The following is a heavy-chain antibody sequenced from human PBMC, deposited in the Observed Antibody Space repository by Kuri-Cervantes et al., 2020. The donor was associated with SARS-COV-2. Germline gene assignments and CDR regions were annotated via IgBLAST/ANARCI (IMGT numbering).Heavy chain of an antibody. V-gene: IGHV1-69*05. CDR3: ARACRSGGSCYSNY. J-gene: IGHJ4*02. CDR1: EGTFSSYA. Sequence: SVKVSCKASEGTFSSYAISWVRQAPGQGLEWMGGIIPIFGTANYAQKFQGRVTMTTDTSTSTAYMELRSLRSDDTAVYCCARACRSGGSCYSNYWGQGTLVTVSS. CDR2: IIPIFGTA. D-gene: IGHD2-15*01.